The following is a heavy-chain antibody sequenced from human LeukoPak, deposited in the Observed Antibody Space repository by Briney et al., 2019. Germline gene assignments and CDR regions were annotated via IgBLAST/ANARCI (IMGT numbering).Heavy chain of an antibody. D-gene: IGHD2-2*01. J-gene: IGHJ6*03. CDR1: GFTLTDY. CDR2: IKPNSGDT. Sequence: ASVKVSCKASGFTLTDYIHWVRQDPRQGLQWMGWIKPNSGDTDYARKFQGRVTMTRDTSISTVYMELSSLRSDDTAVYYCARADSVPAGDYHYWYMDVWGKGTTVTVSS. V-gene: IGHV1-2*02. CDR3: ARADSVPAGDYHYWYMDV.